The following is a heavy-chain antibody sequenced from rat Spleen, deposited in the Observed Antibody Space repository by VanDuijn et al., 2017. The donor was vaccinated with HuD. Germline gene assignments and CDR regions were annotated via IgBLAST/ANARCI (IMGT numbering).Heavy chain of an antibody. J-gene: IGHJ4*01. CDR3: ARHRDNYGVMDA. D-gene: IGHD1-5*01. V-gene: IGHV5-29*01. Sequence: EVQLVESGGGLVQPGRSLKLSCAASGFTFSNYGMAWVRQAPTKGLEWVATISYDGSSTYYRDSVKGRFTISRDNAKSTLYLQMDSLRSEDTATYYWARHRDNYGVMDAWGQGASVTVSS. CDR1: GFTFSNYG. CDR2: ISYDGSST.